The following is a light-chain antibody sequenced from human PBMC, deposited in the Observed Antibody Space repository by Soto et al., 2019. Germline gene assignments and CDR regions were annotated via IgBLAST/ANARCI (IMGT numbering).Light chain of an antibody. Sequence: QPVLTQSPSASASLGASVKLTCTLSSGHSSYAIAWHQQQPEKGPRYLMNLNIDGSHSKGDGIPDRFSGSSSGAERYLTISSLHSEDEADYYCQTWVTGIVVFGGGTKLTVL. V-gene: IGLV4-69*01. CDR1: SGHSSYA. J-gene: IGLJ2*01. CDR3: QTWVTGIVV. CDR2: LNIDGSH.